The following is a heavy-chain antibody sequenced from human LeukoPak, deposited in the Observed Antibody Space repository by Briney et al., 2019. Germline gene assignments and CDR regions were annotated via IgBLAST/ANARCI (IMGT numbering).Heavy chain of an antibody. CDR2: ISSSGSTI. Sequence: AGGSLRPSCPASGFTFSSYETNWVRQAPGKGLEWVSYISSSGSTIYYADSVKVRFTISRDNAKNSLYLQMNSLRAEDTAVYYCVSGPIRYYWGQGSLVAVSS. CDR1: GFTFSSYE. CDR3: VSGPIRYY. J-gene: IGHJ4*02. V-gene: IGHV3-48*03.